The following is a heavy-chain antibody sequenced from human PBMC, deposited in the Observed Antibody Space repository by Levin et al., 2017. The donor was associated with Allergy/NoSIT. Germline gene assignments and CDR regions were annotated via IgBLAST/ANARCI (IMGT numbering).Heavy chain of an antibody. Sequence: RGESLKISCKASGYTFTNYAIHWVRQAPGQRLEWMGWINAGNGNTKYSQNFQDRVTITRDTSASTAYMELSSLTSEDTAVYYCARDLGIAAAGYLDYWGQGTLVTVSS. CDR1: GYTFTNYA. CDR2: INAGNGNT. CDR3: ARDLGIAAAGYLDY. V-gene: IGHV1-3*01. J-gene: IGHJ4*02. D-gene: IGHD6-13*01.